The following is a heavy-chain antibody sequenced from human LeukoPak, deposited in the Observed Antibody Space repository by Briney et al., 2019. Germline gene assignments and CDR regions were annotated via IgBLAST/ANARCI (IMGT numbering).Heavy chain of an antibody. CDR3: AKECDYSPGHKFDL. CDR2: LFTGGGRT. CDR1: GFTFNNYL. Sequence: PGGSLRLSWAASGFTFNNYLMSWVRQAPGKGLEWVSVLFTGGGRTLYADSVKGRFTISGDTSRTTLYLQMNSLRAEDTAVYYCAKECDYSPGHKFDLWGQGTLVTVSS. D-gene: IGHD3-10*01. J-gene: IGHJ4*02. V-gene: IGHV3-23*01.